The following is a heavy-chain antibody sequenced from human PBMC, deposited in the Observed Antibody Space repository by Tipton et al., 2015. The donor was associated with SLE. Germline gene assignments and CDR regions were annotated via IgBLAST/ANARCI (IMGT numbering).Heavy chain of an antibody. CDR3: ARGGISSGYSKGAFDI. CDR1: GFTFSSYS. D-gene: IGHD3-22*01. V-gene: IGHV3-30*03. Sequence: SLRLSCAASGFTFSSYSMNWVRQAPGKGLEWVAVISYDGSNKYYADSVKGRFTISRDNSKNTLYLQMNSLRAEDTAVYYCARGGISSGYSKGAFDIWGQGTMVTVSS. J-gene: IGHJ3*02. CDR2: ISYDGSNK.